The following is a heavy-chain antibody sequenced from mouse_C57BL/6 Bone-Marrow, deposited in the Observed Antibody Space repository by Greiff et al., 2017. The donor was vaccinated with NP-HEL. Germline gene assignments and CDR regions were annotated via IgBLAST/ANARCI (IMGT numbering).Heavy chain of an antibody. CDR2: INPSSGYT. D-gene: IGHD2-1*01. CDR3: AIIYYGNYEFAY. V-gene: IGHV1-4*01. CDR1: GYTFTSYT. Sequence: QVQLKESGAELARPGASVKMSCKASGYTFTSYTMHWVKQRPGQGLEWIGYINPSSGYTKYNQKFKDKATLTADKSSSTAYMQLSSLTSEDSAVYYCAIIYYGNYEFAYWGQGTLVTVSA. J-gene: IGHJ3*01.